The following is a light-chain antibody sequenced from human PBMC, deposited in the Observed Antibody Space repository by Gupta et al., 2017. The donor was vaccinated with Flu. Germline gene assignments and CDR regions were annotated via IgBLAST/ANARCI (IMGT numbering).Light chain of an antibody. CDR2: AAS. J-gene: IGLJ3*02. Sequence: TISCTGTRSDFGDGMIVCWYQHLPGEAPKLIIYAASKRPSGVTDRFSGSKSGRTAALTIAGLQPEEEADYYCSSYEMSVDNWLLGGGTKLTVL. CDR1: RSDFGDGMI. CDR3: SSYEMSVDNWL. V-gene: IGLV2-23*01.